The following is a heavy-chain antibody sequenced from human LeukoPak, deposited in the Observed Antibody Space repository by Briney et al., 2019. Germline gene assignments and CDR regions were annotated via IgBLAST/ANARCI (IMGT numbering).Heavy chain of an antibody. V-gene: IGHV3-7*01. CDR2: IKHDGSEE. J-gene: IGHJ4*02. CDR1: GFTFSTYW. CDR3: ARYCSGGSCWDS. Sequence: GSSLRLSCAASGFTFSTYWMSWVRQAPGKGLEWVANIKHDGSEEYYMDSVKGRFTISRDNAKNLLYLQMNSLRAEDTAVYYCARYCSGGSCWDSWGQGTLVTVSS. D-gene: IGHD2-15*01.